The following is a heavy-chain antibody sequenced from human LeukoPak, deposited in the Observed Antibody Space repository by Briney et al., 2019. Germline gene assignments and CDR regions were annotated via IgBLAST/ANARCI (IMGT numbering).Heavy chain of an antibody. V-gene: IGHV3-30*04. CDR2: ISYDGRDK. CDR1: GFTFDRYG. J-gene: IGHJ5*02. CDR3: ARDRSNCFDP. Sequence: PGGSLRLSCAASGFTFDRYGMHWVRQAPGKGLEWVAVISYDGRDKYYVDSVEGRFLISRDISKNTLYLQMNSLRVEDTAVYYCARDRSNCFDPWGQGTLVTVSS.